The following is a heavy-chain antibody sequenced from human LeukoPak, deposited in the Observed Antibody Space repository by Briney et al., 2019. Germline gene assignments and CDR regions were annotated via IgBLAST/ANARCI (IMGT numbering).Heavy chain of an antibody. D-gene: IGHD3-10*01. J-gene: IGHJ4*02. CDR1: GFTFSSYA. CDR3: AKKGSGTHYLYYFEY. V-gene: IGHV3-23*01. CDR2: ISGSGGSI. Sequence: PGGSLRLSCAASGFTFSSYALSWVRQAPGKGLEWVSGISGSGGSIYYADSVKGRFTISRDNSRNTLYLQMNSLRAEDTAVYYCAKKGSGTHYLYYFEYWGQGTLVTVSS.